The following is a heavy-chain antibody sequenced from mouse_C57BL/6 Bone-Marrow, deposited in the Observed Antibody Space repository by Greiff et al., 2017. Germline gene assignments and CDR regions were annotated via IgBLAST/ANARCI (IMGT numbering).Heavy chain of an antibody. D-gene: IGHD2-4*01. V-gene: IGHV14-3*01. CDR2: IDPANGNT. CDR1: GFNIKNTY. Sequence: EVMLVESVAELVRPGASVKLSCTASGFNIKNTYMHWVKQRPEQGLEWIGRIDPANGNTKYAPKFQGKATITADTSSNTAYLQLSSLTSEDTAIYYCARSIYYDYDRFAYWGQGTLVTVSA. CDR3: ARSIYYDYDRFAY. J-gene: IGHJ3*01.